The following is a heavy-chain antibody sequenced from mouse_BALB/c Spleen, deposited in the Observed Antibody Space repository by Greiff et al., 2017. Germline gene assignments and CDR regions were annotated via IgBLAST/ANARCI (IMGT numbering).Heavy chain of an antibody. V-gene: IGHV1S81*02. CDR2: INPSNGGT. CDR1: GYTFTSYY. CDR3: TPRGFAY. Sequence: QVQLKESGAELVKPGASVKLSCKASGYTFTSYYMYWVKQRPGQGLEWIGEINPSNGGTNFNEKFKSKATLTVDKSSSTAYMQLSSLTSEDSAVYYCTPRGFAYWGQGTLVTVSA. D-gene: IGHD6-1*01. J-gene: IGHJ3*01.